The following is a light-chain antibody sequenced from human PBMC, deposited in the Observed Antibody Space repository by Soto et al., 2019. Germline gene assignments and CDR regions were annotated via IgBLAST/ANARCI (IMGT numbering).Light chain of an antibody. Sequence: EIVLTQSPGTLSLSPGERATLSCRASQSVSSSYLAWYQQKPGQAPRLLIYGASSRATGIPDRFSGGGSGTDFTLTISRLEPEDFAVYYRQQYGSSFGPGTKVDIK. V-gene: IGKV3-20*01. CDR3: QQYGSS. J-gene: IGKJ3*01. CDR2: GAS. CDR1: QSVSSSY.